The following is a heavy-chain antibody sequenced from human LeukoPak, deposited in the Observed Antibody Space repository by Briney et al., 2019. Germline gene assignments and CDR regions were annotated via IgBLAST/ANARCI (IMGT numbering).Heavy chain of an antibody. D-gene: IGHD2-2*02. J-gene: IGHJ4*02. CDR3: ARAPSRGYCSSSSCYIDH. V-gene: IGHV1-8*01. CDR2: MNPNSGNT. Sequence: ASVKVSCKASGYTFTSYDINWVRQATGQGLEWMGWMNPNSGNTVYAQKFQGRVTMTRDTSISTAYMELSSLRSEDTGVYYCARAPSRGYCSSSSCYIDHWGQGSLVTVSS. CDR1: GYTFTSYD.